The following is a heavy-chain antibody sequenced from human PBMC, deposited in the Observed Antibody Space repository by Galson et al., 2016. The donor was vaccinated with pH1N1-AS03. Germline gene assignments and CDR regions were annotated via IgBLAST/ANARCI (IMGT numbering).Heavy chain of an antibody. Sequence: ETLSLTCTVSGASISSSDYYWGWVRQLPGKGLEWIGTFWYNGDTYTFYNPSLKSRVTISADMSNNQVSLNVTSGTAADTAIYYCAREGLVPSSPNYFDLWGQGSRVTVSS. D-gene: IGHD1-26*01. CDR2: FWYNGDTYT. CDR1: GASISSSDYY. CDR3: AREGLVPSSPNYFDL. J-gene: IGHJ4*02. V-gene: IGHV4-39*02.